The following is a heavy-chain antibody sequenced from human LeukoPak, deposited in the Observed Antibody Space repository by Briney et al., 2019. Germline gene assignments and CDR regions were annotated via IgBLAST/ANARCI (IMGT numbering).Heavy chain of an antibody. CDR3: ATIAAARGPDDY. CDR1: GGSISSSSYY. V-gene: IGHV4-39*01. D-gene: IGHD6-13*01. CDR2: IYYSGST. Sequence: SETLSLTCTVSGGSISSSSYYWGWLRQPPGKGLEWIGSIYYSGSTYYNPSLKSRVTISVDTSKNQFSLKLSSVTAADTAVYYCATIAAARGPDDYWGQGTLVTVSS. J-gene: IGHJ4*02.